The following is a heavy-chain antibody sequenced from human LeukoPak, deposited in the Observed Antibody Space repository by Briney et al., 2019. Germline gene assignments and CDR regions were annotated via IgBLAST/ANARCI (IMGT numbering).Heavy chain of an antibody. CDR2: IKYDGRDT. Sequence: PGGSLRLSCAASGFSSSSYWMSWVRQAPGKGLEWVANIKYDGRDTYYVDSVKGRFTISRDNAKNSLYLQMNSLRAEDTAVYYCARERDYYYYMDVWGKGTTVTVSS. CDR1: GFSSSSYW. CDR3: ARERDYYYYMDV. V-gene: IGHV3-7*01. J-gene: IGHJ6*03.